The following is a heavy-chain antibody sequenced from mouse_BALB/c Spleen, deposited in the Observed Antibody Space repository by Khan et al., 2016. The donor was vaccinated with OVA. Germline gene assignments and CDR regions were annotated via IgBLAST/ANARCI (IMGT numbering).Heavy chain of an antibody. Sequence: VQLKESGPGLVKPSQSLSLTCTVTGYSITSGYGWNWIRQFPGNKLEWMGYISYSGSTTYNPSLKSRISITRDTSKNQFFLQLNSVTTEDTATDNCARTARIKYWGQGTTLTVSS. D-gene: IGHD1-2*01. V-gene: IGHV3-2*02. CDR1: GYSITSGYG. CDR3: ARTARIKY. CDR2: ISYSGST. J-gene: IGHJ2*01.